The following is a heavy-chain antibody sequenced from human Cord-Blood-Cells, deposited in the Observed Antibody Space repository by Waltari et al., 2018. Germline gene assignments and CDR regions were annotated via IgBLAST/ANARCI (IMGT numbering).Heavy chain of an antibody. Sequence: QVQLVQSGAEVKKPGSSVTVSCKASGGTFSSYAISWVRQAPGQGLEWMVGIIPIIGTANHAQKFQGRVTITADESTSTAYMELSSLRSEDTAVYYCARVPPITGDDAFDIWCQGTMVTVSS. CDR2: IIPIIGTA. CDR1: GGTFSSYA. J-gene: IGHJ3*02. D-gene: IGHD7-27*01. V-gene: IGHV1-69*01. CDR3: ARVPPITGDDAFDI.